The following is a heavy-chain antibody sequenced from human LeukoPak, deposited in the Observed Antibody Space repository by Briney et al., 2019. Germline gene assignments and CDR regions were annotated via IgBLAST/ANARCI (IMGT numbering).Heavy chain of an antibody. Sequence: GGSLRLSCAASGFTFSSYAMSWVRQAPGKGLEWVSAISGSGGSTYYADSVKGRFTISRDNSKNTLCLQMNSLRAEDTAVYYCACLIVVVITPGPTPDYWGQGTLVTVSS. CDR2: ISGSGGST. CDR3: ACLIVVVITPGPTPDY. D-gene: IGHD3-22*01. V-gene: IGHV3-23*01. CDR1: GFTFSSYA. J-gene: IGHJ4*02.